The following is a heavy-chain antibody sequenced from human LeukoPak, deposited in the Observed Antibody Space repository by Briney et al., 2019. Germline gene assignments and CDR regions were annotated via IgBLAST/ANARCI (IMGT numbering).Heavy chain of an antibody. CDR2: IYYSGST. Sequence: SETLSLTCTVSGGSISSYYWSWIRQPPGKGLEWIGYIYYSGSTNYNPSLKSRVTISVDTSKNQFSLKLSSVTAADTAVYYCARVEGGDWGSSTSCHDYWGQGTLVTVSS. CDR3: ARVEGGDWGSSTSCHDY. J-gene: IGHJ4*02. V-gene: IGHV4-59*08. CDR1: GGSISSYY. D-gene: IGHD2-2*01.